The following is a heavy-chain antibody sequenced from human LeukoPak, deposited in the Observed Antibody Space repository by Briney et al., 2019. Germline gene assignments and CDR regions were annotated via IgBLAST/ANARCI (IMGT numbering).Heavy chain of an antibody. J-gene: IGHJ5*02. CDR1: GGSISSYY. CDR2: IYYSGST. CDR3: AREEIAARPVDP. V-gene: IGHV4-59*12. D-gene: IGHD6-6*01. Sequence: SETLSLTCTVSGGSISSYYWSWIRQPPGKGLEWIGYIYYSGSTNYNPSLKSRVTISVDTSKNQFSLKLSSVTAADTAVYYCAREEIAARPVDPWGQGTLVTVSS.